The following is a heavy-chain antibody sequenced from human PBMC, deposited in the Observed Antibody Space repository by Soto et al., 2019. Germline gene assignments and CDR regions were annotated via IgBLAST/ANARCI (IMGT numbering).Heavy chain of an antibody. V-gene: IGHV3-23*01. CDR1: GFKFSSYA. J-gene: IGHJ4*02. D-gene: IGHD3-16*01. Sequence: PGGSLRLSCAASGFKFSSYAMSWVRQAPGKGLEWVSLISATGGGTYYADSVKGRFTISRDNSHNTLYLQVHSLTAEDTAVYYCAKDRRAGGNSAFYFDFWGQGAQVTVSS. CDR2: ISATGGGT. CDR3: AKDRRAGGNSAFYFDF.